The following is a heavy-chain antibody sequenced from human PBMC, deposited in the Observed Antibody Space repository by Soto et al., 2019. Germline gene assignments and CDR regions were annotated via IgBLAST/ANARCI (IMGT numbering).Heavy chain of an antibody. J-gene: IGHJ4*02. V-gene: IGHV3-21*01. CDR1: GFTFSSYS. Sequence: WGSLRLSCAASGFTFSSYSMNWVRQAPGKGLEWVSSISSSSSYIYYADSVKGRFTISRDNAKNSLYLQMNSLRAEDTAVYYCAWYSSSWYRDYWGQGTLVTVSS. CDR3: AWYSSSWYRDY. D-gene: IGHD6-13*01. CDR2: ISSSSSYI.